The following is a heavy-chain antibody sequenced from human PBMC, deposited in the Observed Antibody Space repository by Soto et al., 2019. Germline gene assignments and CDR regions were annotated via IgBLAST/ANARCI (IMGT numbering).Heavy chain of an antibody. CDR2: ISGGGGVT. V-gene: IGHV3-23*01. D-gene: IGHD1-1*01. CDR3: ATGVKQSTNRGNFDS. Sequence: HPGGSLRLSCAASGFTFNNYAMNWVRQAPGKGLEWVSGISGGGGVTYYADSVKGRFTISRDNSKNTLYLQMNSLRVEDSAVYYCATGVKQSTNRGNFDSWGQVNLVTVSS. J-gene: IGHJ4*02. CDR1: GFTFNNYA.